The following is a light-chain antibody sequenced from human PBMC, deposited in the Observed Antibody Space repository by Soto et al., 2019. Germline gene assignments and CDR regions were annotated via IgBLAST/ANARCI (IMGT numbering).Light chain of an antibody. Sequence: EIVLTQSPGTLSLSPGERATLSCKAIQSVSNNYLAWYQQKPGQAPSLLIYGTSSRATGVPDRFSGSRSGTDFTLTISRLEPEDFVVYYCQQFGSSPLITFGQGTRLEIK. V-gene: IGKV3-20*01. J-gene: IGKJ5*01. CDR3: QQFGSSPLIT. CDR2: GTS. CDR1: QSVSNNY.